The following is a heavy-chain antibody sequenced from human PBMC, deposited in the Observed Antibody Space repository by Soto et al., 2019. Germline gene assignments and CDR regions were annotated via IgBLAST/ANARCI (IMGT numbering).Heavy chain of an antibody. CDR3: ARDIRGAN. Sequence: QVQLVESGGGLVKPGGSLRLSCTASGFTFTDHYMTWIRQAPGKGLVWVSYINRGGSNIYYADSLSGRFTISRENAKNSVYLQMSSLIAEDTAKYYCARDIRGANWGQGTLVIVSS. CDR1: GFTFTDHY. V-gene: IGHV3-11*01. CDR2: INRGGSNI. D-gene: IGHD3-10*01. J-gene: IGHJ4*02.